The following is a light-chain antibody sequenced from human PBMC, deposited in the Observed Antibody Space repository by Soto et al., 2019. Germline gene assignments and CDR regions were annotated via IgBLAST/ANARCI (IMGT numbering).Light chain of an antibody. CDR2: GAS. Sequence: EIVMTQSPATLSVSPGERATLSCRASQSVSSSLAWYQQKPGQAPRLLIYGASTRATGFPARFSGSGSGTEFTLTISSLQSEDFAVYYCQQYNNGPPTFGQGTRLEIK. CDR1: QSVSSS. V-gene: IGKV3-15*01. J-gene: IGKJ5*01. CDR3: QQYNNGPPT.